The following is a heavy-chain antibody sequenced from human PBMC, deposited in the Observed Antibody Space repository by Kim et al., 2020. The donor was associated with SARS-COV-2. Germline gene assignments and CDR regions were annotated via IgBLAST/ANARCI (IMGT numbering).Heavy chain of an antibody. CDR1: GGSFSGYY. J-gene: IGHJ4*02. V-gene: IGHV4-34*01. Sequence: SETLSLTCAVYGGSFSGYYWSWIRQPPGKGLEWIGEINHSGSTNYNPSLKSRVTISVDTSKNQFSLKLSSVTAADTAVYYCARAGRFSRAGDYWGQGTLVTVSS. D-gene: IGHD3-3*01. CDR2: INHSGST. CDR3: ARAGRFSRAGDY.